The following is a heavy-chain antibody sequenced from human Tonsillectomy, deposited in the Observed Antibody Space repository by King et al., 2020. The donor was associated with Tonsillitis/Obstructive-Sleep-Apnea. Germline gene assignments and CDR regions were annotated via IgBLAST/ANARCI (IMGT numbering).Heavy chain of an antibody. J-gene: IGHJ6*03. V-gene: IGHV3-74*01. D-gene: IGHD7-27*01. CDR1: GFTFSSYW. CDR2: ISNDGSST. CDR3: AREGTGDEFYYYFYMDV. Sequence: VQLVESGGGLVQPGGSLRLSCAASGFTFSSYWMHWVRQAPGKGLVWVSRISNDGSSTSYADSVKARFTMSRDNDRNTLYLQMNSLRAEDTGVYYCAREGTGDEFYYYFYMDVWGKGTTVTVSS.